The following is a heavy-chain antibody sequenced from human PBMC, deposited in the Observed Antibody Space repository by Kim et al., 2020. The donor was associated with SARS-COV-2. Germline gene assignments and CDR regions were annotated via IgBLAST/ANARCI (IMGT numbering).Heavy chain of an antibody. CDR2: FDPEDGET. CDR1: GYTLPELS. Sequence: ASVKVSCKVSGYTLPELSMHWVRQAPGKGLEWMGGFDPEDGETIYAQKFQGRVTMTEDTSTDTAYMELSSLRSEDTAVYYCATAPVLVTTEWFDPWGQGTLVTVSS. V-gene: IGHV1-24*01. D-gene: IGHD3-22*01. J-gene: IGHJ5*02. CDR3: ATAPVLVTTEWFDP.